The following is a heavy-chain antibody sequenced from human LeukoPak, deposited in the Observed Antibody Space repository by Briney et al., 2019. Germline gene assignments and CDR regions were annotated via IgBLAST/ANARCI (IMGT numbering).Heavy chain of an antibody. Sequence: GSLRLSCAASGFTFSSYAMSWVRQAPGKGLEWIGSIYYSGSTYYNPSLKSRVTISVDTSKNQFSLKLSSVTAADTAVYYCARQGRGVISYYYYMDVWGKGTTVTISS. CDR2: IYYSGST. CDR1: GFTFSSYA. V-gene: IGHV4-39*01. CDR3: ARQGRGVISYYYYMDV. J-gene: IGHJ6*03. D-gene: IGHD3-10*01.